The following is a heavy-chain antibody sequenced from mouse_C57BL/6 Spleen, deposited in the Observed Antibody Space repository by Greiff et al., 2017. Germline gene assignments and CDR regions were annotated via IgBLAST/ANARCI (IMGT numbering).Heavy chain of an antibody. CDR2: ISNGGGST. Sequence: DVMLVESGGGLVQPGGSLKLSCAASGFTFSDYYMYWVRQTPEKRLEWVAYISNGGGSTYYPDTVKGRFTISRDNAKHTLYLQMSRLKSEDTAMYYCARHYGNYWYFDVWGTGTTVTVSS. J-gene: IGHJ1*03. D-gene: IGHD2-1*01. V-gene: IGHV5-12*01. CDR3: ARHYGNYWYFDV. CDR1: GFTFSDYY.